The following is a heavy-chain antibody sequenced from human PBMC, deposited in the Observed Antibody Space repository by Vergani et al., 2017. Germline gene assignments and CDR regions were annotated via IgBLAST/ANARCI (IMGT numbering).Heavy chain of an antibody. J-gene: IGHJ3*02. CDR1: GFTFSSYA. Sequence: EVQLLESGGGLVQPGGSLRLSCAASGFTFSSYAMSWVRQAPGKGLEWVSAISGSGGSTYYADSVKGRFTISRDNSKNTLYLQMNGLRAEDTAVYYCATEGGYNSITMIVVVITTDGSDAFDIWGQGTMVTVSS. D-gene: IGHD3-22*01. CDR2: ISGSGGST. V-gene: IGHV3-23*01. CDR3: ATEGGYNSITMIVVVITTDGSDAFDI.